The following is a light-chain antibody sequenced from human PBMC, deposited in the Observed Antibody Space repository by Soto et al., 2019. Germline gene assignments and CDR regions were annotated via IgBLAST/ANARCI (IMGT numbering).Light chain of an antibody. CDR2: EVS. CDR1: SSDVGGYTY. V-gene: IGLV2-8*01. J-gene: IGLJ1*01. CDR3: SSYAGITPYV. Sequence: SVLTQPPSASGSPGQSVTISCTGTSSDVGGYTYVSWYQQHPGKAPKLTIYEVSKRPSGVPDRFSGSKSGNTASLTVSGLQAEDEADYYCSSYAGITPYVFGTGTKVTVL.